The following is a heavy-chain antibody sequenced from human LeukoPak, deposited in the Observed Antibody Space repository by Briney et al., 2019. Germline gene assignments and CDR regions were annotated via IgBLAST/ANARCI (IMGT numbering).Heavy chain of an antibody. J-gene: IGHJ3*02. CDR3: ARFTTSSGGAFDI. CDR2: GDYSGGT. Sequence: RPSETLSLTCTVSGDSFTSVTDYWAWIRQPPGKGLEWIASGDYSGGTYYNPSLESRVAISADMSKNQFSLKLSSVTAADTAVYYCARFTTSSGGAFDIWGQGTMVTVSS. D-gene: IGHD3-10*01. V-gene: IGHV4-39*01. CDR1: GDSFTSVTDY.